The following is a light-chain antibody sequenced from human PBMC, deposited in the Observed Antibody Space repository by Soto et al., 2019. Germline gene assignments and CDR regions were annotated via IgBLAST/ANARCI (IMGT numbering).Light chain of an antibody. CDR3: NSYTSSSTWV. J-gene: IGLJ3*02. V-gene: IGLV2-14*01. Sequence: QSALTQPASVSGSPGKSITISCTGTSSDVGGYNYVSWFQKHPGKAPKLMIYDVRNRPSGVSNRFSGSKSGNTASLTISGLQAEDEADYYCNSYTSSSTWVFGGGTKLTVL. CDR1: SSDVGGYNY. CDR2: DVR.